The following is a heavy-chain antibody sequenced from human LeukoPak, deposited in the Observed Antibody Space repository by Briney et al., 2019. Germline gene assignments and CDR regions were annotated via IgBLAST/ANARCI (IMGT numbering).Heavy chain of an antibody. D-gene: IGHD4-17*01. V-gene: IGHV4-61*10. J-gene: IGHJ6*03. Sequence: MTSETLSLTCTVSGGSISSGSYYWSWIRQPAGKGLEWIGYIYYSGSTNYNPSLKSRVTISVDTSKNQFSLKLSSVTAADTAVYYCARVRGDYGEDSYYYYMDVWGKGTTVTISS. CDR3: ARVRGDYGEDSYYYYMDV. CDR1: GGSISSGSYY. CDR2: IYYSGST.